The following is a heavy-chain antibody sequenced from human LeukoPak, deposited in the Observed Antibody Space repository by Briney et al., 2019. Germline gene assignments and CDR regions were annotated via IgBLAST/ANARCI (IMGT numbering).Heavy chain of an antibody. Sequence: SETLSLTCTVSGGSISSSTYYWGWIRQPPGKGLEWIGNLYYSGSTYYNPSLKSRVTISVDTSKNQFSLKLSSVAAADTAVYYCARQAISGYDPPPFDSWGQGTLVTVSS. CDR2: LYYSGST. CDR3: ARQAISGYDPPPFDS. V-gene: IGHV4-39*01. D-gene: IGHD5-12*01. J-gene: IGHJ4*02. CDR1: GGSISSSTYY.